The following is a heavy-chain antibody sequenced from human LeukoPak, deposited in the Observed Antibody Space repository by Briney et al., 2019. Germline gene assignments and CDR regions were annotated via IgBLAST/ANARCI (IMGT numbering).Heavy chain of an antibody. J-gene: IGHJ4*02. Sequence: GRSLRLSCAASGFTFSSYGMHWVRQAPGKGLEWVAVISYDGSNKYYADSVKGRFTISRDNSKNTLYLQMNSLRAEDTAVYYCAKERIGSSWYGEIDYWGQGTLVTVSS. CDR1: GFTFSSYG. V-gene: IGHV3-30*18. D-gene: IGHD6-13*01. CDR3: AKERIGSSWYGEIDY. CDR2: ISYDGSNK.